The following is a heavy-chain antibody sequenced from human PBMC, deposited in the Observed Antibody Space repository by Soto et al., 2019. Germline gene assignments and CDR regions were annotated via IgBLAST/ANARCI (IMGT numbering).Heavy chain of an antibody. CDR2: ISPGSRYP. J-gene: IGHJ5*02. Sequence: PXGFLRLYCAGSGFAFGDSYMSWIRQAPGKGLEWLSYISPGSRYPAYADSVKGRFTISRDNAKGSLYLQMMSLTAEDTAIYYCVKGGGGGLFDPWGQGTMVTVSS. V-gene: IGHV3-11*06. CDR1: GFAFGDSY. CDR3: VKGGGGGLFDP. D-gene: IGHD2-15*01.